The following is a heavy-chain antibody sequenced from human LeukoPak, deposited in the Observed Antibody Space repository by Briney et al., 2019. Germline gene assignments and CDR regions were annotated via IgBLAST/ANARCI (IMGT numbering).Heavy chain of an antibody. V-gene: IGHV3-23*01. CDR2: ISGSGGST. CDR3: AKGWLPWYYYMDV. CDR1: GFTFSSYA. Sequence: GGSLRLSCAASGFTFSSYAMSWVRQAPGKGLEWVSAISGSGGSTYYADSVKGRFTISRDNSKNTLNLQMNSLRAEDTAVYYCAKGWLPWYYYMDVWGKGTTVTVSS. J-gene: IGHJ6*03. D-gene: IGHD5-12*01.